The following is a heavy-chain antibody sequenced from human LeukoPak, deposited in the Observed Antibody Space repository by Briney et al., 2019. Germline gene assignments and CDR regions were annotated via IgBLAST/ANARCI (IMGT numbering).Heavy chain of an antibody. V-gene: IGHV3-7*03. Sequence: GGSLRLSCEASGSTLSNYWITWVRQAPGKGLEWVANIKPDGREKYYMPSVKGRFTISRDSAKNSFYLQMNSLRAEDTAVYYCVTMASNVFEYWGQGTLVTVSS. CDR2: IKPDGREK. CDR1: GSTLSNYW. D-gene: IGHD5-24*01. CDR3: VTMASNVFEY. J-gene: IGHJ4*02.